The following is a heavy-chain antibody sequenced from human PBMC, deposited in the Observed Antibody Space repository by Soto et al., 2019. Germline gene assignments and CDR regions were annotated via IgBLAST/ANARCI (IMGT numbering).Heavy chain of an antibody. V-gene: IGHV3-21*02. D-gene: IGHD1-26*01. CDR3: AREKRHNLLGGRFGMDV. J-gene: IGHJ6*02. CDR1: GFDFSDFS. CDR2: ISPRSDYI. Sequence: EVQLVESGGGLVKPGGSLRLSCVVSGFDFSDFSINWVRQAPGKGLEWVSSISPRSDYIYYTDSVKGRFTDSRDNAKKALFLPMISLRADDTAVYYWAREKRHNLLGGRFGMDVCGQVTTVSVSS.